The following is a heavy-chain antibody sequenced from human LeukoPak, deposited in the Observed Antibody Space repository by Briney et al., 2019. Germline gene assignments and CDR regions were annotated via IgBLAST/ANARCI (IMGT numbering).Heavy chain of an antibody. D-gene: IGHD3-10*01. CDR1: GFTFSNYN. CDR3: AREGSYYYGSGSYYKELDY. CDR2: ISSSSGYI. Sequence: PGGSLRLSCAASGFTFSNYNMNWVRQAQGKGLEWVSYISSSSGYIYFADSVKGRFTISRDNAKTSLYLQMNSLRAEDTAVYYCAREGSYYYGSGSYYKELDYWGQGTLVTVSS. J-gene: IGHJ4*02. V-gene: IGHV3-21*01.